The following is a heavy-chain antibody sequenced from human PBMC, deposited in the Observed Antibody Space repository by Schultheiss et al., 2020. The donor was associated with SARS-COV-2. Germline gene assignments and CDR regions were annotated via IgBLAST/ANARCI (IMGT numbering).Heavy chain of an antibody. CDR3: ARNPGGDCSGGSCYSVLAYGMDV. J-gene: IGHJ6*02. D-gene: IGHD2-15*01. Sequence: ASVKVSCKASGYTFTSYDINWVRQATGQGLEWMGWMNPNSGNTGYAQKFQGRVTMTRNTSISTAYMELSSLRSEDTAVYYCARNPGGDCSGGSCYSVLAYGMDVWGQGTTVTVSS. CDR2: MNPNSGNT. V-gene: IGHV1-8*01. CDR1: GYTFTSYD.